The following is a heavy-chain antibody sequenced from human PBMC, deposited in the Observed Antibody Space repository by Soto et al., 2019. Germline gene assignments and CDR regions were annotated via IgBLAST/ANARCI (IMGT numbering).Heavy chain of an antibody. CDR3: PRVVMTTGPASYYYGMEV. CDR2: IIPSIGTA. Sequence: SSVKIPCKASGGTFSSYAISWVRQAPGQGLEWMGTIIPSIGTANYAQKFQGRVTITAGESTRTAYMELTGLRTEDMAAYSFPRVVMTTGPASYYYGMEVWGQGTTFTISS. CDR1: GGTFSSYA. J-gene: IGHJ6*02. D-gene: IGHD4-17*01. V-gene: IGHV1-69*11.